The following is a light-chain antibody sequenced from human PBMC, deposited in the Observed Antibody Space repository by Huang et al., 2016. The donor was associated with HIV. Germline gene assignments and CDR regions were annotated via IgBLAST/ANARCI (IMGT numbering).Light chain of an antibody. Sequence: QLTQSPSSLSASVGDRVTITCRASQGISNTLAWYQQKPGKAPKLLNYDASSLQTGAQSRFSGSGSGTDFTRTISSLQPEDCATYYCQQFNHYPLTFGGGTKVEIE. CDR2: DAS. CDR3: QQFNHYPLT. V-gene: IGKV1D-13*01. J-gene: IGKJ4*01. CDR1: QGISNT.